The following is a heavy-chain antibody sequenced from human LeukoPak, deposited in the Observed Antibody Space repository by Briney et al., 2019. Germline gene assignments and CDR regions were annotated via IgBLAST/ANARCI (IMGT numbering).Heavy chain of an antibody. CDR3: ARGVATIVWFSNWFDP. J-gene: IGHJ5*02. CDR2: INAGNGNT. V-gene: IGHV1-3*01. Sequence: ASVKVSCKASGYTFTSYAMHWVCQAPGQRLEWMGWINAGNGNTKYSQKFQGRVTITRDTSASTAYMELSSLRSEDTAVYYCARGVATIVWFSNWFDPWGQGTLVTVSS. D-gene: IGHD5-12*01. CDR1: GYTFTSYA.